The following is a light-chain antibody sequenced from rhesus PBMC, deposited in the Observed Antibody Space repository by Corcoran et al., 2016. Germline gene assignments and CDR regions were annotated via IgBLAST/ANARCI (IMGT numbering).Light chain of an antibody. CDR1: QTISTY. V-gene: IGKV1-44*02. CDR2: AAS. J-gene: IGKJ4*01. Sequence: DIQMTQSPSSLSASVGDRVTITCRASQTISTYLAWYQQKPGKVPNLLIYAASSLESGVPSRFSGSGAGTEFTLTISSLQPEDFATYYCQQHISHPLTFGGGTKVEIK. CDR3: QQHISHPLT.